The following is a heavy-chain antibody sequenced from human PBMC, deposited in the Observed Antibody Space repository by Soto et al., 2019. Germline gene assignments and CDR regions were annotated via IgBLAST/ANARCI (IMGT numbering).Heavy chain of an antibody. CDR2: IYWNDEK. J-gene: IGHJ5*02. D-gene: IGHD3-10*01. CDR3: AHRVNMARGPYNYVGP. Sequence: SGPTLVNPTQTLTLTCSFSGFSLTTGVGVGWIRQPPGKSLEWLAIIYWNDEKLYNPSLKTRLTITKDTSKNQVVVTVTDMDPVDTATYYCAHRVNMARGPYNYVGPWGQGALVTVSS. V-gene: IGHV2-5*01. CDR1: GFSLTTGVG.